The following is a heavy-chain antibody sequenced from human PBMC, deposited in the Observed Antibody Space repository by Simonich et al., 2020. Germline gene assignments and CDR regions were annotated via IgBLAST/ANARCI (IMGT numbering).Heavy chain of an antibody. CDR3: ARDGLGTAYYYYMDV. CDR2: IKQDGSEK. V-gene: IGHV3-7*01. CDR1: GFTFSSYW. D-gene: IGHD7-27*01. Sequence: EVQLVESGGGLVQPGGSLRLSCAASGFTFSSYWMSWVRQAPGKGLEWVANIKQDGSEKYYVDSVKGRFTISRDNAKNSLYLKMNSLRAEDTAVYYCARDGLGTAYYYYMDVLGKGTTVAVSS. J-gene: IGHJ6*03.